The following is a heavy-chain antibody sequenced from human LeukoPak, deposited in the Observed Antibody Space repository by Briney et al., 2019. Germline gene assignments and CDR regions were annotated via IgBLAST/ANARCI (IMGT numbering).Heavy chain of an antibody. CDR2: IKQDGSEK. D-gene: IGHD6-19*01. V-gene: IGHV3-7*01. CDR3: ARGGWYYFDY. J-gene: IGHJ4*02. CDR1: GFTSSSYW. Sequence: GGSLRLSCAASGFTSSSYWMSWVRQAPGKGLEWVANIKQDGSEKYYVDSVKGRFTISRDNAKNSLYLQMNSLRAEDTAVYYCARGGWYYFDYWGQGTLVTVSS.